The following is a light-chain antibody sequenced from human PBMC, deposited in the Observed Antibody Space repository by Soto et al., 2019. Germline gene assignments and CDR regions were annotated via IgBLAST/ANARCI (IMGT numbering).Light chain of an antibody. J-gene: IGKJ5*01. CDR2: GAS. CDR1: QSVSSSY. V-gene: IGKV3-15*01. CDR3: QQYYDWPIT. Sequence: VLTQSPGTLSLTQGERATLSCRASQSVSSSYLAWYQQKPGQAPRLLIYGASTRATGIPATFSGSGSGTDFTLTISSLQSEDFAVYYCQQYYDWPITFGQGTRLEI.